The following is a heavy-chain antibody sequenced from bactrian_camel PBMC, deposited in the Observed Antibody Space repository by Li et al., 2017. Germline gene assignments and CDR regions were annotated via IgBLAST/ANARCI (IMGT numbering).Heavy chain of an antibody. Sequence: HVQLVESGGGSVQAGGSLRLSCKVSGHSRGSNCVGWYRLPPGRAPAEREGIAAIRRDGGETWYAASVKGRFTISRDISKDTLYLQMNMLKPEDSAMYYCAAYPEWRPLIDDGGAPGEIGFDHWGQGTQVTVS. CDR1: GHSRGSNC. D-gene: IGHD1*01. V-gene: IGHV3S45*01. J-gene: IGHJ4*01. CDR2: IRRDGGET. CDR3: AAYPEWRPLIDDGGAPGEIGFDH.